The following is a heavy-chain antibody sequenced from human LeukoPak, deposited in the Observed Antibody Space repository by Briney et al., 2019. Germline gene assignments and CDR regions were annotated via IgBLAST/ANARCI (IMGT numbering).Heavy chain of an antibody. CDR3: AKGTAYRPRANYMDV. CDR2: ISGSGGST. J-gene: IGHJ6*03. CDR1: GFTFSSYA. Sequence: GGSLRPSCAASGFTFSSYAMSWVRQAPGKGLEWVSAISGSGGSTYYADSVKGRFTISRDNSKNTLYLQMNSLRAEDTAVYYCAKGTAYRPRANYMDVWGKGTTVTVSS. D-gene: IGHD2-2*01. V-gene: IGHV3-23*01.